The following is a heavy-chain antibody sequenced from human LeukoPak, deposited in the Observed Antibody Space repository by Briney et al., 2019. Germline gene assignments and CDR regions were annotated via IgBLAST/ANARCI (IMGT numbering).Heavy chain of an antibody. CDR2: INSDGSTT. V-gene: IGHV3-74*01. D-gene: IGHD5-18*01. CDR3: AKGGYSNGRYYYYYMDV. Sequence: PGGSLRLSCAASGFTFSSYWMHWVRQAPGKGLVWVSRINSDGSTTTYADSVKGRFTISRDNAKNTLYLQMNSLRAEDTAVYYCAKGGYSNGRYYYYYMDVWGEGTTVTVSS. CDR1: GFTFSSYW. J-gene: IGHJ6*03.